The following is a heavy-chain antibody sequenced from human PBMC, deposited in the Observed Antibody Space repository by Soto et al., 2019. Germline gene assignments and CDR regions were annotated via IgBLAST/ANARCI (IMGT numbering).Heavy chain of an antibody. D-gene: IGHD1-26*01. Sequence: GGSLRLSCAASGFTVSSNYMSWVRQAPGKGLEWVSLIYSGGNTYYADSVKGRFTISRDTSKNTLYLQMNSLRAEDTAVYYCARPGLVGDPRSYGMDVWGQGTTVTVSS. J-gene: IGHJ6*02. CDR1: GFTVSSNY. V-gene: IGHV3-53*01. CDR3: ARPGLVGDPRSYGMDV. CDR2: IYSGGNT.